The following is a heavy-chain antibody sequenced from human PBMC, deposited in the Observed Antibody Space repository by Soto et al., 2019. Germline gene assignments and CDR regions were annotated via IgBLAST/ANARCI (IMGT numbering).Heavy chain of an antibody. Sequence: GGSLRLSCAASGFTFSSYAMHWVRQAPGKGLEWVAVISYDGSNKYYADSVKGRFTISRDNSKNTLYLQMNSLRAEDTAVYYCARGSLQLSLRFDYWGQGTLVTVSS. CDR3: ARGSLQLSLRFDY. CDR1: GFTFSSYA. J-gene: IGHJ4*02. V-gene: IGHV3-30-3*01. CDR2: ISYDGSNK. D-gene: IGHD5-18*01.